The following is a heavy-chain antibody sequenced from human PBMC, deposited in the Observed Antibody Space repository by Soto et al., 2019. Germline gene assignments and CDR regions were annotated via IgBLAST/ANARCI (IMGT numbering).Heavy chain of an antibody. D-gene: IGHD3-10*01. CDR3: TTDKGGYYYGSGSYPTNNWFDP. CDR1: AFTFSNAC. CDR2: MKSKTDCRTT. J-gene: IGHJ5*02. Sequence: GLSLRLSCSASAFTFSNACMRWVRQAPGHGLEWVSRMKSKTDCRTTDYASLAKSRFTISRDDSKNTLYLQMHSLKTEDTAVYYCTTDKGGYYYGSGSYPTNNWFDPWGKGTLVTVSS. V-gene: IGHV3-15*01.